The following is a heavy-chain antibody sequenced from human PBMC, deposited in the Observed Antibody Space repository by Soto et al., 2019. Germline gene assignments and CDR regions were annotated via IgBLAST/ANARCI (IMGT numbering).Heavy chain of an antibody. D-gene: IGHD2-15*01. Sequence: GGSLRLSCAASGFTFRDYDMNCIRQAPGKGLEWVSYISDSSSYTKYADSVKGRFTISRDNAKNSLYLQMNSLRAEDTAVYYCVRVVRPMRYPDYWGQGILVTGS. CDR2: ISDSSSYT. V-gene: IGHV3-11*06. CDR3: VRVVRPMRYPDY. J-gene: IGHJ4*02. CDR1: GFTFRDYD.